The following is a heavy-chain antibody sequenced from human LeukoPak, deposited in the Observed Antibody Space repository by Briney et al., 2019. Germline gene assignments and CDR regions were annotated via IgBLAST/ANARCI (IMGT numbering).Heavy chain of an antibody. CDR1: GFSVISNY. J-gene: IGHJ4*02. D-gene: IGHD6-19*01. V-gene: IGHV3-66*01. CDR3: ARGYSSGWYYFDY. CDR2: IYSGGST. Sequence: GGSLRLSCAASGFSVISNYVSWVRQAPGKGLDWVSVIYSGGSTYYADSVKGRFTISRDNSKNTLYLQMNSLRAEDTAVYYCARGYSSGWYYFDYWGQGTLVTVSS.